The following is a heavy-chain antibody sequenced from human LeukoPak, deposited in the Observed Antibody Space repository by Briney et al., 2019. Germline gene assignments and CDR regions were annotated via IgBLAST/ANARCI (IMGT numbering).Heavy chain of an antibody. CDR3: ARGQWLDNY. CDR1: GGSFSDHY. J-gene: IGHJ4*02. D-gene: IGHD5-12*01. Sequence: SETLSLTCAVYGGSFSDHYWSWIRQPPGKGLEWIGEINHSGSTNYNPSLKSRVTISLDTSKNQFSLKLSSVTAADTAVYYCARGQWLDNYWGQGTPVTVSS. CDR2: INHSGST. V-gene: IGHV4-34*01.